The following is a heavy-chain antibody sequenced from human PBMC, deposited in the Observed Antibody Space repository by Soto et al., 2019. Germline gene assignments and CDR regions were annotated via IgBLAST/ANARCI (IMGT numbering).Heavy chain of an antibody. Sequence: LXXSCAASGFTFRNYWTTWVRQAPGKGLEWVDNXNPAGXEEYYVASMKXXFTISRDXXKNSLFFQLNSLRPEDTAVYYCARDSGRFYINHCGQGTLVTASS. J-gene: IGHJ4*02. CDR1: GFTFRNYW. CDR3: ARDSGRFYINH. D-gene: IGHD1-26*01. CDR2: XNPAGXEE. V-gene: IGHV3-7*04.